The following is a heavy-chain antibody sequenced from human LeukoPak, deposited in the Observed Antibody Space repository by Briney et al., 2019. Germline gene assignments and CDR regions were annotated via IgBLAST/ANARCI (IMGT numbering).Heavy chain of an antibody. CDR1: GYTFTSNY. CDR2: ISPSGGST. J-gene: IGHJ6*03. Sequence: ASVKVSCKAFGYTFTSNYMHWVRQAPGQGPEWMGVISPSGGSTTYAQKFQGRVTLTRDMSTSTDYLEPSSLRSEDTAVYYCARGLGYGSGKNYYMDVWGKGTTVTVSS. D-gene: IGHD3-10*01. V-gene: IGHV1-46*01. CDR3: ARGLGYGSGKNYYMDV.